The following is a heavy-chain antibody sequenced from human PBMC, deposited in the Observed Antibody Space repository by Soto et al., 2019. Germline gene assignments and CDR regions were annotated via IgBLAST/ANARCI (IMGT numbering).Heavy chain of an antibody. D-gene: IGHD1-26*01. Sequence: ASVKVSCKASGGTFSSYAISWVRQAPGQGLEWMGWISAYNGNTNYAQKLQGRVTMTTDTSTSTAYMELRSLRSDDTAVYYCARDRSGSYFVYWGQGTLVTVSS. CDR3: ARDRSGSYFVY. V-gene: IGHV1-18*01. CDR1: GGTFSSYA. J-gene: IGHJ4*02. CDR2: ISAYNGNT.